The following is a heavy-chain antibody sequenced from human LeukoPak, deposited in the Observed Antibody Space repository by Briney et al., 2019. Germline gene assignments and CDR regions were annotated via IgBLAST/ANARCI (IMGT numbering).Heavy chain of an antibody. V-gene: IGHV4-59*11. CDR2: IYYSGST. Sequence: SETLFLTCTVSGGSISSHYWSWIRQPPGKGLEWIGYIYYSGSTNYNPSLKSRVTISVDTSKNQFSLKLSSVTAADTAVYYCARVNERFGELSLFDYWGQGTLVTVSS. CDR1: GGSISSHY. J-gene: IGHJ4*02. D-gene: IGHD3-10*01. CDR3: ARVNERFGELSLFDY.